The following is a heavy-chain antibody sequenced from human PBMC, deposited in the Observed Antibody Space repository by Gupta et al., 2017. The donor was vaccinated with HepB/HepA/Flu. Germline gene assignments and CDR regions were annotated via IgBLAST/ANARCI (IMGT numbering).Heavy chain of an antibody. CDR3: IKDGTGEVVSEKLVFSYYGLEV. CDR2: INCNSDDV. J-gene: IGHJ6*02. V-gene: IGHV3-9*01. Sequence: EVQLVASGGTLVKAGRSFRLSCATSGFTFDDSAMNWVRQIQGKGLECVEGINCNSDDVAYADSVKGRITISSNNTLNSVYLQIDCLSPEDTSLYYRIKDGTGEVVSEKLVFSYYGLEVWGQGATVTVSS. D-gene: IGHD7-27*01. CDR1: GFTFDDSA.